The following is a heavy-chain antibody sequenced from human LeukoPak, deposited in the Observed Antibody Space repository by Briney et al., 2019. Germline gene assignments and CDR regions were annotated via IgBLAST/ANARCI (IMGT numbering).Heavy chain of an antibody. Sequence: GASVKVSCKASGYTFTSYGISWVRQAPGQGLEWMGWISAYNGNTNYAQKLQGRVTMTTDTSTSTAYMELRSLRSDDTAVYYCARDLDQTYSSSWYVTAFDIWGQGTMVTVSS. V-gene: IGHV1-18*01. J-gene: IGHJ3*02. CDR2: ISAYNGNT. D-gene: IGHD6-13*01. CDR3: ARDLDQTYSSSWYVTAFDI. CDR1: GYTFTSYG.